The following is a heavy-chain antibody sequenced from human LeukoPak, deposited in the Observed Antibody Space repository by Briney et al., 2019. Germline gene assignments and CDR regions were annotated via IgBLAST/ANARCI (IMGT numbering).Heavy chain of an antibody. D-gene: IGHD5-18*01. CDR1: GYTLTELS. J-gene: IGHJ4*02. V-gene: IGHV1-24*01. CDR2: FDPEDGET. Sequence: ASVKVSCKVSGYTLTELSMHWVRQAPGKGLEWMGGFDPEDGETIYAQKFQGRVTMTEDTSTDTAYMELSSLRSEDTAVYYCARDSLQPTAMVTEADYWGQGTLVTVSS. CDR3: ARDSLQPTAMVTEADY.